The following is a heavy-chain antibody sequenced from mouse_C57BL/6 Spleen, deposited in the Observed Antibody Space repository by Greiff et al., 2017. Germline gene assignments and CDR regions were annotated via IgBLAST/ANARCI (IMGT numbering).Heavy chain of an antibody. CDR3: ARSDYYGSSRSWFAY. V-gene: IGHV1-54*01. D-gene: IGHD1-1*01. CDR2: INPGSGGT. Sequence: QVQLQQSGAELVRPGTSVKVSCKASGYAFTNSLIEWVKQRPGQGLEWIGVINPGSGGTNYNEKFKGKATLTADKSSSTAYMQLSSLTSEDSAVYFCARSDYYGSSRSWFAYWGQGTLVTVSA. J-gene: IGHJ3*01. CDR1: GYAFTNSL.